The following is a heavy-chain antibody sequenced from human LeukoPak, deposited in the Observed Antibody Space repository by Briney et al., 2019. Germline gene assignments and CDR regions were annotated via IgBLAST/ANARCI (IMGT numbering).Heavy chain of an antibody. V-gene: IGHV3-21*01. CDR3: AKDPIYSIAAGGDY. D-gene: IGHD6-13*01. J-gene: IGHJ4*02. Sequence: GGSLRLSCAASGFTFSSYSMNWVRQAPGKGLEWVSSISSSSSYIYYADSVKGRFTISRDNAKNSLYLQMNSLRAEDTAVYYCAKDPIYSIAAGGDYWGQGTLVTVSS. CDR1: GFTFSSYS. CDR2: ISSSSSYI.